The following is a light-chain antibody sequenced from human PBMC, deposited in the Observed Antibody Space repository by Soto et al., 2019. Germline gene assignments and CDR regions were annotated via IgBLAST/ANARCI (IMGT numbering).Light chain of an antibody. J-gene: IGLJ1*01. CDR3: VSYTTSASYV. V-gene: IGLV2-14*01. CDR1: SRDVGNYIF. CDR2: DIN. Sequence: QSALTQPASVSGSPEPSITISFTVTSRDVGNYIFVSWYRQHPGKAPKLIIYDINNRPSGVSNRFSGSKSGNTASLTISGLQAEDEADYYCVSYTTSASYVFGTGTKVTVL.